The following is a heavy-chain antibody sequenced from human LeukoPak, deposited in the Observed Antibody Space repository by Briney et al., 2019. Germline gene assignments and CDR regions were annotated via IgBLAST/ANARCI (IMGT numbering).Heavy chain of an antibody. D-gene: IGHD2-8*01. CDR3: ARATNDRFDY. J-gene: IGHJ4*02. V-gene: IGHV1-18*01. CDR1: GYTFTSYG. Sequence: ASVKVSCKASGYTFTSYGISWVRQAPGQGLEWMGWISAYNGNTNYAQKLQGRVNMTTDTPTSTANMQLRSLRSDDTAVYYCARATNDRFDYWGQGTLVTVSS. CDR2: ISAYNGNT.